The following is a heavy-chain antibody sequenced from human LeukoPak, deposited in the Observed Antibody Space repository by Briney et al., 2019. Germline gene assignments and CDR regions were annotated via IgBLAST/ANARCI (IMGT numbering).Heavy chain of an antibody. V-gene: IGHV1-69*04. J-gene: IGHJ4*02. CDR2: IIPILGIA. Sequence: SVKVSCKASGGTFSSYTISWVRQAPGQGLEWMGRIIPILGIANYAQKFQGRVTVTADKSTSTAYMELSSLRSEDTAVYYCARDHTVTNPYDYWGQGTLVTVSS. CDR3: ARDHTVTNPYDY. CDR1: GGTFSSYT. D-gene: IGHD4-11*01.